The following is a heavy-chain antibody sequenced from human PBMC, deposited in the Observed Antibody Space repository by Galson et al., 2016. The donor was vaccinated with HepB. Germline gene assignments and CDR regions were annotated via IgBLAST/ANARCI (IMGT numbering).Heavy chain of an antibody. CDR2: IIPLLGIV. J-gene: IGHJ3*02. Sequence: SVKVSCKASGGTFSNYAITWVRQAPGQGLEWMGRIIPLLGIVHYAQKFHGRVTITADTSTSTAHMELNSLRSADTAVYFCARVDSGWYEGAFDIWGLGTLVTVSS. CDR1: GGTFSNYA. CDR3: ARVDSGWYEGAFDI. V-gene: IGHV1-69*10. D-gene: IGHD6-19*01.